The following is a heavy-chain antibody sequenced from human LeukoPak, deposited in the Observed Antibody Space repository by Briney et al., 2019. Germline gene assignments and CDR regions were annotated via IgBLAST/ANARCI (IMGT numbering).Heavy chain of an antibody. V-gene: IGHV1-18*01. CDR1: GGTFSSYG. CDR3: ARVYGYNIGIYYFDY. Sequence: ASVKVSCKASGGTFSSYGISWVRQAPGQGLKWVGWISATNGNTKYVQEFQGRVSMTTDTSTNTAYMELRSLRSDDTAVYFCARVYGYNIGIYYFDYWGQGTLVTVSS. J-gene: IGHJ4*02. D-gene: IGHD2/OR15-2a*01. CDR2: ISATNGNT.